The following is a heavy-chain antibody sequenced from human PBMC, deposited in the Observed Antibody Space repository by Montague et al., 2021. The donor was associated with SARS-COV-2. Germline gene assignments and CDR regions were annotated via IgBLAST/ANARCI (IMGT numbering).Heavy chain of an antibody. J-gene: IGHJ4*02. CDR1: GGSISSGSYY. D-gene: IGHD5-12*01. Sequence: TLSLTCTVSGGSISSGSYYWSWIRQPAGKGLEWIGRIYTGGTTDYSFSLKSRVTISVDTSKNQFSLKLTSVTAADMAVYYCARAHSGSWAHLDNWGQGSLVTVSS. CDR2: IYTGGTT. CDR3: ARAHSGSWAHLDN. V-gene: IGHV4-61*02.